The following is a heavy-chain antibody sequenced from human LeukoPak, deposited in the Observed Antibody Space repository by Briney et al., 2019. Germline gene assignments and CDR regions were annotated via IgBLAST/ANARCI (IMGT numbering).Heavy chain of an antibody. CDR1: GYTFTGYY. J-gene: IGHJ4*02. Sequence: ASVKVSCKASGYTFTGYYIHWVRQAPGQGLEWMGWINPNSGGTNYAQKFQGRVTMTRDTSISTAYMELGRLRSDDTAVYYCARDSIAAAGESFDDWGQGTLVTVSS. CDR2: INPNSGGT. CDR3: ARDSIAAAGESFDD. D-gene: IGHD6-13*01. V-gene: IGHV1-2*02.